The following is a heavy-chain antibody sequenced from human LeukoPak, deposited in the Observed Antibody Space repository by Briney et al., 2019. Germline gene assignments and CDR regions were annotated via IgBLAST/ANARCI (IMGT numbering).Heavy chain of an antibody. D-gene: IGHD2-2*01. CDR3: ARDREYCSSTSCPYYMDV. CDR2: ISAYNGNT. CDR1: GYTFTSYG. V-gene: IGHV1-18*01. Sequence: GASVKVSCKASGYTFTSYGISWVRQAPGQGLEWMGWISAYNGNTNYAQKLQGRVTMTTDTSTSTAYMELRSLRSDDTAVYYCARDREYCSSTSCPYYMDVWGKGTTVTVSS. J-gene: IGHJ6*03.